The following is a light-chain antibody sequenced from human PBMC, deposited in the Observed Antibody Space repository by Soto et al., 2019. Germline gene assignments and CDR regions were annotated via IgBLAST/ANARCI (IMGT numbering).Light chain of an antibody. CDR1: QSVKSK. V-gene: IGKV3-15*01. CDR3: QQYNNGYT. Sequence: EIVMTQSPDTLSVSPGERATLSCRASQSVKSKLGWYQQKGGQAPRLLIYGASTRATGIPDRFSGSGSGTEFTLTISSLLSDHSAVYYCQQYNNGYTFGQGTRLEIK. J-gene: IGKJ2*01. CDR2: GAS.